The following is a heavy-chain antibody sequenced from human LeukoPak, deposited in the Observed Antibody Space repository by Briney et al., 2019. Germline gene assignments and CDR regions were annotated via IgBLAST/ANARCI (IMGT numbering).Heavy chain of an antibody. V-gene: IGHV3-7*01. CDR3: ARGIRESYSLSY. D-gene: IGHD2-21*01. J-gene: IGHJ4*02. Sequence: PGESLRLSCAASGFTFTTYWMSWVRQAPGKGLEWVANIKQDGTEKYYVDSVKGRFTISRDNAKNSLYLQMNSLRAEDTAVYYCARGIRESYSLSYWGQGTLVTVSS. CDR1: GFTFTTYW. CDR2: IKQDGTEK.